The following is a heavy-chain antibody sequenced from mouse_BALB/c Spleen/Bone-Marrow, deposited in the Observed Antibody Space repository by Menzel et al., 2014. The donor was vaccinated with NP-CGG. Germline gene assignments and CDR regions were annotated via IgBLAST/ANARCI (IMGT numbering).Heavy chain of an antibody. J-gene: IGHJ4*01. V-gene: IGHV1-5*01. CDR1: GYSSTSYW. D-gene: IGHD2-14*01. CDR2: IYPGNSDI. Sequence: VQLQQSGTVLARPGASVKMSCKASGYSSTSYWMHWVKQRPGQGLEWIGAIYPGNSDISYNQKFKGKAKLTAVTSASTAYMELSSLTNEDSAVYYCTIYRFDEDAMDYWGQGTSVTVSS. CDR3: TIYRFDEDAMDY.